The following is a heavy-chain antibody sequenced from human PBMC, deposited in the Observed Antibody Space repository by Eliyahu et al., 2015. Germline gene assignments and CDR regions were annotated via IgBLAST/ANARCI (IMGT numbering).Heavy chain of an antibody. V-gene: IGHV5-10-1*03. Sequence: EVQLVQSGAEVKKPGESLRISCXGXGYXSTSYWISWVRQMPGKGLEWMGKINPFDSDIDYSPSFQGXVIISADKSISATYLQWNSLRASDNAIYYCARGVQGYYYYMDVWGKGTTVTVSS. CDR3: ARGVQGYYYYMDV. CDR2: INPFDSDI. J-gene: IGHJ6*03. CDR1: GYXSTSYW.